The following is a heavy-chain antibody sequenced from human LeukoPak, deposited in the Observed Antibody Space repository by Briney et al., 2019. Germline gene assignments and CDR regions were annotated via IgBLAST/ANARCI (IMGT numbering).Heavy chain of an antibody. CDR3: AGGDGYPQSVAFDI. V-gene: IGHV4-59*01. D-gene: IGHD5-24*01. J-gene: IGHJ3*02. Sequence: SETLSLTCTVSSGSFRTYYWSWIRQPPGKGLEWIGYIFYNEGTSYNPSLKSRVTISVDTSKNQFSLKLSSVTAADTAVYYCAGGDGYPQSVAFDIWGQGTMVTVSS. CDR1: SGSFRTYY. CDR2: IFYNEGT.